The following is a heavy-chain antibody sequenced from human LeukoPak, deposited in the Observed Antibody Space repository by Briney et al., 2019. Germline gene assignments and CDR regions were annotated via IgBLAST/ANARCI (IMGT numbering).Heavy chain of an antibody. J-gene: IGHJ4*02. CDR3: ARQWSSNYYFQLNLDY. V-gene: IGHV4-39*01. D-gene: IGHD4-11*01. CDR1: GGSISSSSYY. Sequence: PSETLSLTCTVSGGSISSSSYYWGWIRQPPGKGLEWIGSIYYSGSTYYNPSLKSRVTISVDTSKNQFSLKLSSVTAADTAVYYCARQWSSNYYFQLNLDYWGQGALVTVSS. CDR2: IYYSGST.